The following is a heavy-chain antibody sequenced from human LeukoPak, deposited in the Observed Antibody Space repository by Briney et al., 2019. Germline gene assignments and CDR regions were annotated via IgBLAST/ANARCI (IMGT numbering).Heavy chain of an antibody. D-gene: IGHD3-9*01. CDR2: IIPIFGTA. J-gene: IGHJ4*01. Sequence: ASVTVSCKASGGTFSSYAISWVRQAPGQGLEWMGGIIPIFGTANYAQKFQGRVTITADESTSTAYMELSSLRSEDTAVYYCARHRNPYDILTGFDYWGQEPWSPSPQ. CDR1: GGTFSSYA. V-gene: IGHV1-69*13. CDR3: ARHRNPYDILTGFDY.